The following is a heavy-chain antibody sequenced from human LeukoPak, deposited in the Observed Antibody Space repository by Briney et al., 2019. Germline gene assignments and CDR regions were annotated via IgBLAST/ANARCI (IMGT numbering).Heavy chain of an antibody. CDR3: ATLAGLAVAGNWFDP. CDR2: INHSGST. D-gene: IGHD6-19*01. Sequence: SETLSLTCAVYGESFSGYYWSWIRQPPGKGLEWIGEINHSGSTNYNPSLKSRVTISVDTSKNQFSLKLSSVTAADTAVYYCATLAGLAVAGNWFDPWGQGTLVTVSS. V-gene: IGHV4-34*01. CDR1: GESFSGYY. J-gene: IGHJ5*02.